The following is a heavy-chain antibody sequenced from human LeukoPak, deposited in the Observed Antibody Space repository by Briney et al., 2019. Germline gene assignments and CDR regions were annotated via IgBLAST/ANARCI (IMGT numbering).Heavy chain of an antibody. CDR2: IIVVAVYI. Sequence: GGSLRLSCAASGFTFSTYVMNWFRQAPGKGLEWVSTIIVVAVYIFYADSVKGRFTISRDNSKNTLYLQMNSLRAEDTAVYYCAKHVRRYFDYWGQGTLDTLSS. V-gene: IGHV3-23*01. CDR1: GFTFSTYV. CDR3: AKHVRRYFDY. J-gene: IGHJ4*02. D-gene: IGHD6-6*01.